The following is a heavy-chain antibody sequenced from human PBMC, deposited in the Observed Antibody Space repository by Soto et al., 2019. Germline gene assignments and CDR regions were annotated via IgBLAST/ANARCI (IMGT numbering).Heavy chain of an antibody. CDR3: TTFLSVVAFVH. D-gene: IGHD3-3*01. J-gene: IGHJ4*02. CDR2: IWYDGSNT. V-gene: IGHV3-33*03. CDR1: GFTFSSYG. Sequence: PGGSLRLSCAASGFTFSSYGMHWVRQAPGKGLEWVAGIWYDGSNTYYADSVKGRVTISRDNSKNTLYLQMNSLRAEDTAGYSCTTFLSVVAFVHRGQGPLVTVSS.